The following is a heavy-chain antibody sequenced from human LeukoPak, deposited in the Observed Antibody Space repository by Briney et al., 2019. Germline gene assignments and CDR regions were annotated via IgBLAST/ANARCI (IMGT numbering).Heavy chain of an antibody. CDR2: IKQDGSEK. D-gene: IGHD3-22*01. Sequence: QPGGSLRLSCAASGFTFSSYWMSWVRQAPGKGLEWVANIKQDGSEKYYVGFVKGRFTISRDNAKNSLYLQMNSLRAEDTAVYYCARDLADSSGYYGYYYYYMDVWGKGTTVTVSS. J-gene: IGHJ6*03. V-gene: IGHV3-7*01. CDR3: ARDLADSSGYYGYYYYYMDV. CDR1: GFTFSSYW.